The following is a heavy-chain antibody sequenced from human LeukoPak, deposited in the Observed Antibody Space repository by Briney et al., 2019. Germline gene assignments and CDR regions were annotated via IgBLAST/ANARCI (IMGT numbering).Heavy chain of an antibody. CDR2: ISYDGSYK. CDR1: EFTFSSYV. CDR3: ARGWQQLGYYMDV. V-gene: IGHV3-30-3*01. D-gene: IGHD6-13*01. J-gene: IGHJ6*03. Sequence: QPGRSLRLSCAASEFTFSSYVIHWVRQAPGTGLEWVAMISYDGSYKYYADSVKGRFTISRDNAKNSLYLQMNSLRAEDTAVYYCARGWQQLGYYMDVWGKGTTVTVSS.